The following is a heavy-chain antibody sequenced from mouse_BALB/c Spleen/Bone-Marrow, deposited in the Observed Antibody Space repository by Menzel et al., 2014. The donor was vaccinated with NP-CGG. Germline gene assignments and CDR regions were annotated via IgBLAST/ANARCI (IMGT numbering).Heavy chain of an antibody. D-gene: IGHD2-4*01. CDR3: ARGGHDFSLDY. J-gene: IGHJ4*01. CDR1: GYTFTDNW. Sequence: VQLQQSGAELGMPGASVKMSCKASGYTFTDNWIYWVKQRPGQGLEWIGAIDTSDSYTNYNQKFMGKASLTVDASSSTAYMQVSSLTSDDSAVYYCARGGHDFSLDYWGQGTSVIVSP. V-gene: IGHV1-69*01. CDR2: IDTSDSYT.